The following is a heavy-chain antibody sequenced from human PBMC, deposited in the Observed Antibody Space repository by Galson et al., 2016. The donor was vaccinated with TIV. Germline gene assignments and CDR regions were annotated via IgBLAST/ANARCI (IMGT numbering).Heavy chain of an antibody. Sequence: TLSLTCTVSGGSVYSADYYWSWIRQSSGKGLEWIAYIFFTGSTHSNPSLKRRVSMSVDTSKNQFSLKLTSVTAADTSVYYCARWGAYGDYRYGYFDYWGRAALVTVSS. D-gene: IGHD4-17*01. CDR1: GGSVYSADYY. CDR2: IFFTGST. CDR3: ARWGAYGDYRYGYFDY. V-gene: IGHV4-30-4*08. J-gene: IGHJ4*02.